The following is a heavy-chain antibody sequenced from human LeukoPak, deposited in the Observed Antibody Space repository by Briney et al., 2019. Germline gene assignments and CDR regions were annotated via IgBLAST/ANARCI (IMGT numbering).Heavy chain of an antibody. D-gene: IGHD3-10*01. J-gene: IGHJ4*02. CDR2: INVDGSDT. Sequence: GSLRLSCAASGFTLSDHWMNWVRQPPGKGLLWVSHINVDGSDTDYADSVKGRFTISRDNAKNSLYLQMNSLRAEDTAVYYCARGRSYNYWGQGTLVTVSS. CDR1: GFTLSDHW. V-gene: IGHV3-74*01. CDR3: ARGRSYNY.